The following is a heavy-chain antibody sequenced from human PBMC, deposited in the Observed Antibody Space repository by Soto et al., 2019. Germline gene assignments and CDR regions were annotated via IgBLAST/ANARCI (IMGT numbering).Heavy chain of an antibody. CDR2: IIGSGGDT. J-gene: IGHJ4*02. CDR1: GLNFSNYA. Sequence: GGFMRLSCASSGLNFSNYAMSWVRQAPGKGLEWVSGIIGSGGDTYYADSVQGRFTISRDTSKNMLYLQMNTLRPEDTALYYCAKGLLNARGFDYWGQGTLVPVSS. D-gene: IGHD2-21*02. V-gene: IGHV3-23*01. CDR3: AKGLLNARGFDY.